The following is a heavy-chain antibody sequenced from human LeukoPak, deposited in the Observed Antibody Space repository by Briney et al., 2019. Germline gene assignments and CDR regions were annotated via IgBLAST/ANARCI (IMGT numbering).Heavy chain of an antibody. CDR2: IYSGNST. CDR1: GFTFSNYG. V-gene: IGHV3-NL1*01. Sequence: GGSLRLSCAASGFTFSNYGMHWVRQPPGNGLEWVSVIYSGNSTYYTDSVKGRFTISRDNSKNTLYLQMNSLRAEDTAVYYCGGSSGYYLPFDYWGQGTLVTVSS. CDR3: GGSSGYYLPFDY. D-gene: IGHD3-22*01. J-gene: IGHJ4*02.